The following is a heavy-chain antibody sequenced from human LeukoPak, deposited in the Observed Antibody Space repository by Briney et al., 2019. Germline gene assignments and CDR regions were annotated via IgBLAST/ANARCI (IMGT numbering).Heavy chain of an antibody. D-gene: IGHD6-13*01. CDR3: ARDQTWIAAAGDAFDI. V-gene: IGHV3-48*03. CDR2: ISSSGSTI. Sequence: GGSLRLSCAASGFTFSSYEMNWVRQAPGKGLEWVSYISSSGSTIYYADSVKGRFTISRDNAKNSLYLQMNSLRAEDTAVYYCARDQTWIAAAGDAFDIWGQGTMVTVSS. J-gene: IGHJ3*02. CDR1: GFTFSSYE.